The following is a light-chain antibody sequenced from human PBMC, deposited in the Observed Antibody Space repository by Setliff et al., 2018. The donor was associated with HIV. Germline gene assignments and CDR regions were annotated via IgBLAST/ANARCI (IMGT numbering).Light chain of an antibody. CDR3: QSYNISLSAYG. V-gene: IGLV1-40*01. Sequence: QSVLTQPPSVSGTPGQRVTISCTGSSSNFGAGYDVHWYQQLPGTAPKLLISGNNNRPSGVPDRFSGSKSGTSASLAIHGLQAEDEADYYCQSYNISLSAYGFGTGTKVTVL. J-gene: IGLJ1*01. CDR2: GNN. CDR1: SSNFGAGYD.